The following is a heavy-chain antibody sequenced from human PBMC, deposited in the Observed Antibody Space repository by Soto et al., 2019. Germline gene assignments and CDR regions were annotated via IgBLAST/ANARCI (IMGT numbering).Heavy chain of an antibody. CDR2: IIPIFGTA. J-gene: IGHJ4*02. CDR1: GGTFSSYA. Sequence: QVQLVQSGAEVKKPGSSVKVSCKASGGTFSSYAISWVRQAPGQGLEWMGGIIPIFGTANYAQKFQGRVTITADKSTSTVYMELISLRSEETAVYYCARDLIGCSGGSCYPGSSFDYWGQGTLVTVSS. V-gene: IGHV1-69*06. D-gene: IGHD2-15*01. CDR3: ARDLIGCSGGSCYPGSSFDY.